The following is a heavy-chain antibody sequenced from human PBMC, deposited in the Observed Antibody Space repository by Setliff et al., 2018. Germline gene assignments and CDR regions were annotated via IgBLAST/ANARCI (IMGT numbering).Heavy chain of an antibody. CDR1: GYTFTGHY. V-gene: IGHV1-46*01. CDR2: INPSSGRT. J-gene: IGHJ3*02. CDR3: ARGVFPYHYEGAFDI. Sequence: ASVKVSCKASGYTFTGHYMHWVRQAPGLGLEWMGTINPSSGRTSYAQKFQGRVTMTRDTSTSTVYMDMSSLRSEDTAVYYCARGVFPYHYEGAFDIWGQGTMVTVSS. D-gene: IGHD3-22*01.